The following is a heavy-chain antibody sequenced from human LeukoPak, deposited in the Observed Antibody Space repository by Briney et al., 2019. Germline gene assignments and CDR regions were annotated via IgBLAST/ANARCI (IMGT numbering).Heavy chain of an antibody. CDR3: AKDREPDSGWNFDY. Sequence: PGGSLRLSCAASGFTFSSYEMNWVRQAPGKGLEWVSYISSSGSTIYYADSVKGRSTISRDNAKNSLYLQMNSLRVEDTAVYYCAKDREPDSGWNFDYWGQGTLVSVSS. CDR2: ISSSGSTI. D-gene: IGHD6-19*01. CDR1: GFTFSSYE. J-gene: IGHJ4*02. V-gene: IGHV3-48*03.